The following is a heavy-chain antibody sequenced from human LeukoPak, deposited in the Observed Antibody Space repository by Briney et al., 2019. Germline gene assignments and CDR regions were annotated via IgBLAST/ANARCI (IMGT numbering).Heavy chain of an antibody. V-gene: IGHV4-34*01. CDR2: INHSGST. CDR1: GVSFSGYY. CDR3: ARGVLRYFDWLAPLFDY. J-gene: IGHJ4*02. D-gene: IGHD3-9*01. Sequence: PSETLSLTCAVYGVSFSGYYWSWSRQPPGKGLDWMAEINHSGSTNYNPSLKSRVTISVETSKNQFSLKLSSVTAADTAVYYCARGVLRYFDWLAPLFDYWGQGTLVTVSS.